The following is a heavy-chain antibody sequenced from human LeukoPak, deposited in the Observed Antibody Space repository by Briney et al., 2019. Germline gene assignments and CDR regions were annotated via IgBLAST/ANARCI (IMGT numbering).Heavy chain of an antibody. J-gene: IGHJ4*02. Sequence: PGGSLRLSCAASGFTFSRYWMSWVRQAPGKGLEWVANIEADGTEKYYVDSVKGRFTVSRDNARNSLYLQMSSLRVEDTAVYYCARDPAAWDYWGQGTLVTVSS. D-gene: IGHD6-13*01. CDR1: GFTFSRYW. V-gene: IGHV3-7*04. CDR2: IEADGTEK. CDR3: ARDPAAWDY.